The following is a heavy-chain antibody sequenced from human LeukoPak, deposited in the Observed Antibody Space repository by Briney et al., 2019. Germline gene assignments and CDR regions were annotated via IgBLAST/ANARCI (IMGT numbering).Heavy chain of an antibody. CDR2: ISSSSSYI. J-gene: IGHJ6*03. V-gene: IGHV3-21*01. CDR3: ARVERATIPYYYYMDV. D-gene: IGHD1-26*01. Sequence: PGGSLRLSCAASGFTFSSHSMNWVRQAPGKGLEWVSSISSSSSYIYYADSVKGRFTISRDNAKNSLYLQMNSLRAEDTAVYYCARVERATIPYYYYMDVWGKGTTVTVSS. CDR1: GFTFSSHS.